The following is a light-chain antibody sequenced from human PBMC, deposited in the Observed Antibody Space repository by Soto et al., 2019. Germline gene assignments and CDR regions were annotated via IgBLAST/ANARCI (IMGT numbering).Light chain of an antibody. J-gene: IGLJ2*01. Sequence: QAVATPSPYASASLGDSVKLTCTLSSGHSSYAIAWHQQQPAKGLRYLLKLHSDGSHCKGDGIPDRFSGSNTWAERHLIISRRQGEYEAYYFFQRLVTGGQRGEFGGRTTLT. CDR3: QRLVTGGQRGE. CDR2: LHSDGSH. V-gene: IGLV4-69*01. CDR1: SGHSSYA.